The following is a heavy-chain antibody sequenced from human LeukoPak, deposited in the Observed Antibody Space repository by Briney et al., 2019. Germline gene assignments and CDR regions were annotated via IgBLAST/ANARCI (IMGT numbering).Heavy chain of an antibody. V-gene: IGHV6-1*01. D-gene: IGHD2-2*01. CDR1: GDSVSSNSVT. Sequence: SQTLSLTCAISGDSVSSNSVTWNWIRQSPSRGLEWLGRTYYRSTWYNDYAVSVRGRITVDPDTSKNQFSLHLNSVTPEDTAVYYCARRLTQYDCFDPWGQGILVTVSS. J-gene: IGHJ5*02. CDR3: ARRLTQYDCFDP. CDR2: TYYRSTWYN.